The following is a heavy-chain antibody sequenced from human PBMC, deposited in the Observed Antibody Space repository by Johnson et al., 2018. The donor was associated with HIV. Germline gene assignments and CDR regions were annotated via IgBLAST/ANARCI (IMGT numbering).Heavy chain of an antibody. Sequence: QVQLVESGGGVVQPGRSLRLSCAASRFTFSYFGMHWVRQAPGKGLEWVAVIWYDGSTKYYADSVKGRFTISRDNAKNSLYLQMNSLRAEDTALYYCARDVRGYYDSSGYPYLDAFDIWGQGTMVTVSS. J-gene: IGHJ3*02. V-gene: IGHV3-33*01. CDR2: IWYDGSTK. CDR3: ARDVRGYYDSSGYPYLDAFDI. CDR1: RFTFSYFG. D-gene: IGHD3-22*01.